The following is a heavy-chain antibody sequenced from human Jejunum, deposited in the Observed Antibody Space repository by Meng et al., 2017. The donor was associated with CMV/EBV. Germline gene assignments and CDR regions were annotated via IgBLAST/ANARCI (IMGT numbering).Heavy chain of an antibody. J-gene: IGHJ4*02. CDR1: GYPFTGYH. CDR2: LNPKSGDT. V-gene: IGHV1-2*06. CDR3: ARGGGYDFDY. Sequence: KVSCTASGYPFTGYHIHWVRQAPGQGLEWMGRLNPKSGDTDYAPKFQGRVTVARDTSITTAYMELNSLKSDDTAVYYCARGGGYDFDYWGQGSLVTVSS. D-gene: IGHD5-12*01.